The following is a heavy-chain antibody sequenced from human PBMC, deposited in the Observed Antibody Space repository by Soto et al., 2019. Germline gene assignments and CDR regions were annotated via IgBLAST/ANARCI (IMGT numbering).Heavy chain of an antibody. Sequence: GGSLRLSCAASGFSFSSYEMNWVRQAPGKGLEWISYISGSGSSTYYADSVKGRFTISRDNAKNSLFLQMNSLRAEDTAVYYCAKIGLAGQFVVWWFDAWGQGSLVTVSS. CDR2: ISGSGSST. CDR3: AKIGLAGQFVVWWFDA. V-gene: IGHV3-48*03. J-gene: IGHJ5*02. CDR1: GFSFSSYE. D-gene: IGHD2-21*01.